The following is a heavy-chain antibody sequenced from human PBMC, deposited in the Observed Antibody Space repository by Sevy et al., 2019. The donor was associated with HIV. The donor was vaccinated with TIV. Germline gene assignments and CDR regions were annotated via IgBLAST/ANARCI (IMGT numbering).Heavy chain of an antibody. CDR2: IKQDGSDK. Sequence: GGSLRLSCAASGFTFSSHYMSWVRQAPGKGLEWVANIKQDGSDKFYVESVKGRFTISRDKAKNSLYLKLSSLRAEDTAMYFCAREALYYYDSERHYDDAFDMWGPGTMVTV. J-gene: IGHJ3*02. V-gene: IGHV3-7*01. D-gene: IGHD3-22*01. CDR1: GFTFSSHY. CDR3: AREALYYYDSERHYDDAFDM.